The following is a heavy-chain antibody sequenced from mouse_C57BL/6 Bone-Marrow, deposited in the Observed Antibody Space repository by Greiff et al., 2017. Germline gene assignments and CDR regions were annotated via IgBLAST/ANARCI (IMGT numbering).Heavy chain of an antibody. D-gene: IGHD2-1*01. J-gene: IGHJ2*01. CDR3: AIYYGNPPFDS. Sequence: VQRVESGPGLVQPSQSLSITCTVSGFSLTSYGVHWVRQSPGKGLEWLGVIWSGGNTDYNAAFISRLSISKDNSKSQVFFKMNSLQADDTAIYYCAIYYGNPPFDSWGQGTTLTVSS. CDR2: IWSGGNT. V-gene: IGHV2-2*01. CDR1: GFSLTSYG.